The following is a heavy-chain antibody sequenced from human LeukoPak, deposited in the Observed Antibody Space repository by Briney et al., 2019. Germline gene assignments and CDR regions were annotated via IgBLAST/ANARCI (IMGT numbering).Heavy chain of an antibody. CDR1: GFTFSSYA. D-gene: IGHD3-9*01. J-gene: IGHJ4*02. CDR2: ISGSGGNT. Sequence: GGSLRLSCAASGFTFSSYAMSWVRQAPGKGLEWVSAISGSGGNTYYADSVKGRFTISRDNSKNTLYLQMNSLRAEDTAVYYCAKGRYDILTGYFDYWGQGTLVTVSS. CDR3: AKGRYDILTGYFDY. V-gene: IGHV3-23*01.